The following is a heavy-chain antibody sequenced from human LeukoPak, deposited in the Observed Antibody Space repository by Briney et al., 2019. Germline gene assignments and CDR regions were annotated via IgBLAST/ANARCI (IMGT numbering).Heavy chain of an antibody. Sequence: GGSLRLSCAASGFTFSSYSMNWVRQAPGKGLEWVSSISSSSSYIYYADSVRGRFTISRDNAKNSLSLQMNSLRAEDTAVYYCARATDYVSGTPDYWGQGTLVTVSS. CDR1: GFTFSSYS. J-gene: IGHJ4*02. D-gene: IGHD3-10*01. CDR2: ISSSSSYI. CDR3: ARATDYVSGTPDY. V-gene: IGHV3-21*01.